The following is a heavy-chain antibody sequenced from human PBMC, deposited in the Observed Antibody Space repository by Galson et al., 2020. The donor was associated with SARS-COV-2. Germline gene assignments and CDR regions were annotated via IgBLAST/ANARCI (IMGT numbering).Heavy chain of an antibody. CDR1: GYSFTSYW. CDR2: IYPGDSDT. V-gene: IGHV5-51*01. CDR3: ARRWIQLRSDYYFDY. Sequence: KIGESLKISCKGSGYSFTSYWIGWVRQMPGKGLEWMGIIYPGDSDTRYSPSFQGQVTISTDKSISTAYLQWSSLKASDTAMYYCARRWIQLRSDYYFDYWGQGTLVTVSS. J-gene: IGHJ4*02. D-gene: IGHD5-18*01.